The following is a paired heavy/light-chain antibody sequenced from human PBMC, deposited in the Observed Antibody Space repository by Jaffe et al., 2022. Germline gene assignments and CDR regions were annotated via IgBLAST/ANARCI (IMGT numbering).Light chain of an antibody. CDR2: TAS. CDR1: QGTSSW. CDR3: QQANRFPLT. Sequence: DIQMTQSPSSVLASVGDRVTITCRASQGTSSWLAWYQQKPGKAPKLLIYTASNLQTGVPSRFSGSGSGTDFTLTISSLQPEDCATYYCQQANRFPLTFGGGTKVEIK. J-gene: IGKJ4*01. V-gene: IGKV1D-12*01.
Heavy chain of an antibody. CDR1: GDSISFYS. Sequence: QVQLQESGPGLVKPSETLSLTCTVSGDSISFYSWTWIRQPPGKGLEWICFIPYSGSTKYNPSLQSRVTMSMDTSKNQLSLQLSSVTAADTAVYYCARAPNWASMGAFDIWGLGTMVTVSS. CDR2: IPYSGST. V-gene: IGHV4-59*01. D-gene: IGHD7-27*01. CDR3: ARAPNWASMGAFDI. J-gene: IGHJ3*02.